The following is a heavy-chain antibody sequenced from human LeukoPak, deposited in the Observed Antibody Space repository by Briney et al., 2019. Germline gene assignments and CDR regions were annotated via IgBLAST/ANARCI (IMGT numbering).Heavy chain of an antibody. CDR1: GGSISSYY. J-gene: IGHJ6*03. CDR2: IYTSGST. CDR3: ARGSTRVQSRPNYYYYYYMDV. V-gene: IGHV4-4*07. D-gene: IGHD1-1*01. Sequence: PSETLSLTCTVSGGSISSYYWSWIRQPAGKGLEWIGRIYTSGSTNYNPSLKSRVTMSVDTSKNQFSLKLSSVTAADTAVYYCARGSTRVQSRPNYYYYYYMDVWGKGTTVTVSS.